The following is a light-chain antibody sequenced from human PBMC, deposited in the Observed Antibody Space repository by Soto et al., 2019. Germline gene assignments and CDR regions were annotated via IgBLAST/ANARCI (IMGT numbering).Light chain of an antibody. CDR1: KTINRY. J-gene: IGKJ1*01. V-gene: IGKV1-39*01. CDR3: QQSYITPWT. CDR2: AAS. Sequence: DIQMTQSPSSLSASVGDRVTITCRASKTINRYLNWYQQKPGKAPKLLIYAASSLQSGVPSRFSGSGSGTDFTLTISSLQPEDFATYYCQQSYITPWTFGQGTKVEIK.